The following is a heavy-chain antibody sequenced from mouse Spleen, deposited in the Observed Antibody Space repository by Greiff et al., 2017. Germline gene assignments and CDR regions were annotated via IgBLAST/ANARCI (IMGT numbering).Heavy chain of an antibody. CDR3: ARWSGDNDEGWFAY. V-gene: IGHV1-55*01. J-gene: IGHJ3*01. CDR1: GYTFTNYW. Sequence: QVQLQQPGAELVKPGASVKMSCKASGYTFTNYWIPWGKRRPGQALEGFGDFFPRNGNTTYKEKFRSKATLTVDTSSSTTYRQLSSLTSEDSAVYYCARWSGDNDEGWFAYWGQGTLVTVSA. D-gene: IGHD2-4*01. CDR2: FFPRNGNT.